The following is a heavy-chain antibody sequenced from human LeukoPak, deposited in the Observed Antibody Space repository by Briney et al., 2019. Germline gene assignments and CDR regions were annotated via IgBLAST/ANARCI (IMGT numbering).Heavy chain of an antibody. CDR2: ISSSGSTI. CDR1: GFTFSSYE. J-gene: IGHJ4*02. V-gene: IGHV3-48*03. Sequence: GGSLGLSCAASGFTFSSYEMNWVRQAPGKGLEWVSYISSSGSTIYYADSVKGRFTISRDNAKNSLYLQMNSLRAEDTAVYYCARIRYNWNFDYWGQGTLVTVSS. CDR3: ARIRYNWNFDY. D-gene: IGHD1-20*01.